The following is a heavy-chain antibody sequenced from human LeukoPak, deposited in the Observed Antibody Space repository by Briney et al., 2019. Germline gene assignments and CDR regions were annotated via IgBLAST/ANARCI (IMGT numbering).Heavy chain of an antibody. CDR1: GFTFSSYW. D-gene: IGHD3-16*01. CDR3: ARVRDGLGEY. Sequence: GGSLRLSCAASGFTFSSYWMHWVRQAPGKGLVRVSRINSDGSSTSYADSVKGRFTISRDNAKNTLYLQMNSLRAEDTAVYYCARVRDGLGEYWGQGTLVTVSS. CDR2: INSDGSST. J-gene: IGHJ4*02. V-gene: IGHV3-74*01.